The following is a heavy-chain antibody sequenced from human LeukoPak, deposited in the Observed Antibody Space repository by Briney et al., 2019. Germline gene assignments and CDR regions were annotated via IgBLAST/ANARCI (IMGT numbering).Heavy chain of an antibody. CDR3: AKDPRPYGSGSYYPPGW. J-gene: IGHJ4*02. CDR2: ISYDGSNK. CDR1: GFTFISYG. V-gene: IGHV3-30*18. D-gene: IGHD3-10*01. Sequence: GGSLRLSCAASGFTFISYGMHWVRQAAAKGLEGVAVISYDGSNKYYADSVKGRFTISRDNSKNTLYLQMNSLRAEDTAVYYCAKDPRPYGSGSYYPPGWWGQGTLVTVSS.